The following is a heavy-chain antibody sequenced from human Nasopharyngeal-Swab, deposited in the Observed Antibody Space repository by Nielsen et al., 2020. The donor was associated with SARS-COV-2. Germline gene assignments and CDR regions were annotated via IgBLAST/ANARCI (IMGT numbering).Heavy chain of an antibody. CDR3: ARDQRGPLGSDY. D-gene: IGHD2-15*01. CDR2: INPNSGGT. Sequence: WVRQAPGQGLEWMGRINPNSGGTNYAQKFQDRVTMTRDTSISTAYMELSRLRSDDTAVYYCARDQRGPLGSDYWGQGTLVTVSS. J-gene: IGHJ4*02. V-gene: IGHV1-2*06.